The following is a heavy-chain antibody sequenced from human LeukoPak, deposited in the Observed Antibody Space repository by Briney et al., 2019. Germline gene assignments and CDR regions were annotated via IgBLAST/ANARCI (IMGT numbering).Heavy chain of an antibody. CDR1: GFTFSDYY. D-gene: IGHD3-22*01. V-gene: IGHV3-11*04. J-gene: IGHJ4*02. Sequence: GGSLRLSCAASGFTFSDYYMSWIRQAPGKGLEGVSDISSSGSTIYYADSVKGRFTISRDNAKNSLYLQMNSLRAEDTAVYYCARRDLNYYDSSTFDYWGQGTLVTVSS. CDR2: ISSSGSTI. CDR3: ARRDLNYYDSSTFDY.